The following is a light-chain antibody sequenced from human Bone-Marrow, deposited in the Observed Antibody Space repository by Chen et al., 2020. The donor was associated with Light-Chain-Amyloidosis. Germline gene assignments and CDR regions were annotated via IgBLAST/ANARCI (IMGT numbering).Light chain of an antibody. CDR3: SSYTITNTLV. J-gene: IGLJ1*01. V-gene: IGLV2-14*01. Sequence: QSALSQPASVSGSPGQSITISCTGTSSDVGGDNHVSCYKQHPAKAPKLLIYEVTNRPSWVPYRVSGSRSDNTSSLSIFELQAEDEDDYFCSSYTITNTLVFGGGTKVTVL. CDR1: SSDVGGDNH. CDR2: EVT.